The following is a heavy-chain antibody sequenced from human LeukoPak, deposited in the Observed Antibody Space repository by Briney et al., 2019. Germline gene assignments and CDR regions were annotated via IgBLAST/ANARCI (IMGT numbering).Heavy chain of an antibody. CDR1: GFTFDDYG. CDR2: IIWSGGST. J-gene: IGHJ4*02. D-gene: IGHD3-10*01. CDR3: ARDDYGSGSWNDY. V-gene: IGHV3-20*04. Sequence: GGSLRLSCAASGFTFDDYGMSWVSQAPGKGLEWVSGIIWSGGSTGYADSVKGRFTISRDNAKNSLYLQMNSLRAEDTALYYCARDDYGSGSWNDYWGQGTLVTVSS.